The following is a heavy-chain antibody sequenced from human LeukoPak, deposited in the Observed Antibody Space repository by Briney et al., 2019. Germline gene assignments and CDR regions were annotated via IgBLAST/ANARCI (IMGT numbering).Heavy chain of an antibody. Sequence: PSETLSLTCTVSGGSISSSSYYWGWIRQPPGKGLEWIGSIYYSGSTYYNPSLKSRVTISVDTSKNQFSLKLSSVTAADTAVYYCARVEGYCSGGSCYSGDAFDIWGQGTMVTVSS. J-gene: IGHJ3*02. D-gene: IGHD2-15*01. V-gene: IGHV4-39*07. CDR2: IYYSGST. CDR3: ARVEGYCSGGSCYSGDAFDI. CDR1: GGSISSSSYY.